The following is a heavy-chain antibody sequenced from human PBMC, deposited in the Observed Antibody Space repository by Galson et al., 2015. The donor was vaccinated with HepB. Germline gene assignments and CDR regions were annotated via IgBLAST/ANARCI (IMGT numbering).Heavy chain of an antibody. CDR2: ISYDGSNK. CDR3: AKDLGELSFPLDY. J-gene: IGHJ4*02. Sequence: SLRLSCAASGFTFSSYGMHWVRQAPGKGLEWVAVISYDGSNKYYADSVKGRFTISRDNSKNTLYLQMNSLRAEDTAVYYCAKDLGELSFPLDYWGQGTLVTVSS. CDR1: GFTFSSYG. V-gene: IGHV3-30*18. D-gene: IGHD3-16*02.